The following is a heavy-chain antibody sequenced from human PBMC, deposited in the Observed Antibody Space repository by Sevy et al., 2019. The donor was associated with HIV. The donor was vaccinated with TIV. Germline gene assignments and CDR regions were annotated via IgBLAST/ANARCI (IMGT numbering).Heavy chain of an antibody. D-gene: IGHD5-18*01. V-gene: IGHV4-39*01. CDR3: ARHVFNHGYQPHYFDN. CDR2: VYYSGSA. CDR1: GGSISAKNYF. Sequence: SETLSLTCSLSGGSISAKNYFWGWIRQPPGKGLEWIGSVYYSGSASYSPSLQSRVGISVDTSKNHFSLKLSSLNATDTAFYYCARHVFNHGYQPHYFDNWSQGTLVTVSS. J-gene: IGHJ4*02.